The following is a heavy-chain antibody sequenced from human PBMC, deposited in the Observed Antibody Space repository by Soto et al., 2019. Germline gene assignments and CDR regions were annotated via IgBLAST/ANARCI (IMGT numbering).Heavy chain of an antibody. Sequence: EVQLVESGGGLVQPGGSLKLSCAASGFTFSGSAMHWVRQASGKGLEWVGRIRSKANSYGTAYAASVKGRFTIFRDDSKTTAYLQMNSLKTEDAAVYYCTRLTHDSSSWYLNWFDPWGQGTLVTVSS. J-gene: IGHJ5*02. D-gene: IGHD6-13*01. CDR1: GFTFSGSA. CDR2: IRSKANSYGT. V-gene: IGHV3-73*01. CDR3: TRLTHDSSSWYLNWFDP.